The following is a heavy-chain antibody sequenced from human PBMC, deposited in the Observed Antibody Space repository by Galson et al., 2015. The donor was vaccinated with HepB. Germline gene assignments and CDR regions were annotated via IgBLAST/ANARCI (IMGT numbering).Heavy chain of an antibody. J-gene: IGHJ4*02. D-gene: IGHD3-16*02. CDR3: ARDGGYYDYVWGSYRPYFDY. Sequence: LRLSCAASGFPFSSYAMSWVRQAPGKGLEWVSSISSSSSYIYYADSVKGRFTISRDNAKNSLYLQMNSLRAEDTAVYYCARDGGYYDYVWGSYRPYFDYWGQGTLVTVSS. V-gene: IGHV3-21*01. CDR2: ISSSSSYI. CDR1: GFPFSSYA.